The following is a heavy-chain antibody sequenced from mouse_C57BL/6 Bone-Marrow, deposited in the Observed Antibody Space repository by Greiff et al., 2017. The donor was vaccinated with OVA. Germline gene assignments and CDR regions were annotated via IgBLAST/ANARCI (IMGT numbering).Heavy chain of an antibody. CDR3: ARRDLPSYAMDY. J-gene: IGHJ4*01. Sequence: QVQLQQSGAELVRPGTSVKMSCKASGYNFTNYWIGWAKQRPGHGLEWIGDIYPGGGYTNYNEKFKGKATLTADKSSSTAYMQFSSLTSEDSAIYYCARRDLPSYAMDYWGQGTSVTVSS. V-gene: IGHV1-63*01. CDR1: GYNFTNYW. CDR2: IYPGGGYT. D-gene: IGHD5-5*01.